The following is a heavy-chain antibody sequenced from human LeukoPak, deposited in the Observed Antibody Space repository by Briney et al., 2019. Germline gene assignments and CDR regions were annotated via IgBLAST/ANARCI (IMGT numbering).Heavy chain of an antibody. Sequence: ASVKVSCKASGGTFSNYAISWVRQAPGQGLEWMGGIIPIFGTANYAQKFQGRVTITTDESTSTVYMEVSSVRFEDTAVYYCAKDGASSSWSRDAFDIWGQGTVVTVSS. CDR2: IIPIFGTA. V-gene: IGHV1-69*05. D-gene: IGHD6-13*01. CDR1: GGTFSNYA. CDR3: AKDGASSSWSRDAFDI. J-gene: IGHJ3*02.